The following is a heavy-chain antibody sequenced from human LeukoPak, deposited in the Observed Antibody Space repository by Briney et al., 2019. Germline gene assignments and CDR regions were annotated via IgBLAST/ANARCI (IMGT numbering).Heavy chain of an antibody. CDR2: ISYDGSNK. J-gene: IGHJ4*02. D-gene: IGHD3-10*01. CDR3: AKDRGYITYYFDY. Sequence: AGGSLRLSCAASGFTFSNYGMHWVRQAPGKGLEWVAVISYDGSNKHYADSVKGRFTISRDNSKNTLYLQMNSLRAEDTAVYYCAKDRGYITYYFDYWGQGTLVTVSS. V-gene: IGHV3-30*18. CDR1: GFTFSNYG.